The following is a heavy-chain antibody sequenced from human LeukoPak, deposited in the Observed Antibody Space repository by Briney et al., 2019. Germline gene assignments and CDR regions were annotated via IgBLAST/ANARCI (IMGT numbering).Heavy chain of an antibody. J-gene: IGHJ4*02. CDR3: AKDLLVLMVYAIPSFDY. CDR2: ISGSGGST. D-gene: IGHD2-8*01. Sequence: GGSLRLSCAASGFTFSSYAMSWVRQAPGKGLEWVSAISGSGGSTYYADSVKGRFTISRDNSKNTLYLQMSSLRAEDTAVYYCAKDLLVLMVYAIPSFDYWGQGTLVTVSS. CDR1: GFTFSSYA. V-gene: IGHV3-23*01.